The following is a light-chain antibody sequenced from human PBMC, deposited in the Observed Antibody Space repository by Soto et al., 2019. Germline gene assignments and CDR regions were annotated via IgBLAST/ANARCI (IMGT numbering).Light chain of an antibody. J-gene: IGLJ3*02. V-gene: IGLV2-14*01. CDR1: SSDVGGYNY. CDR2: DVS. CDR3: SSYTSSSWV. Sequence: QPASVSGSPGQSITISCTGTSSDVGGYNYVSWYQQHPGKAPKLMIYDVSNRPSGVSNRFSGSKSGNTASLTISGLQAEDEADYYCSSYTSSSWVFGGGTQLTVL.